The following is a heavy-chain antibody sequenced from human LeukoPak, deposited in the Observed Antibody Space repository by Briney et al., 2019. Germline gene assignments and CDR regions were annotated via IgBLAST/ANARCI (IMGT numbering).Heavy chain of an antibody. V-gene: IGHV3-74*01. CDR1: GFTFSSYW. CDR2: IDSDGSGP. Sequence: PGGSLRLSCAASGFTFSSYWMHWVRQTPGKGLVWVSLIDSDGSGPTYADSVKGRFTISRDNSKNTLYLQMNSLRAEDTAVYYCERDSIAVTGDFAFWGQGTLVTVSS. J-gene: IGHJ4*02. D-gene: IGHD6-19*01. CDR3: ERDSIAVTGDFAF.